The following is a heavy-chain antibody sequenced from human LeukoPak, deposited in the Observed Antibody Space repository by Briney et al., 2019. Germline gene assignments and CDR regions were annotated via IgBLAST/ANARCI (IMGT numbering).Heavy chain of an antibody. Sequence: GGSLRLSCAASGFTFSNAWMSWVRQAPGKGLEWVGRIKSKTDGGTTDYAAPAKGRFTISRDDSKNTLYLQMNSLKSEDTAVYYCVVRSGWSWDYWGQGTLVTVSS. V-gene: IGHV3-15*01. CDR1: GFTFSNAW. J-gene: IGHJ4*02. D-gene: IGHD6-19*01. CDR2: IKSKTDGGTT. CDR3: VVRSGWSWDY.